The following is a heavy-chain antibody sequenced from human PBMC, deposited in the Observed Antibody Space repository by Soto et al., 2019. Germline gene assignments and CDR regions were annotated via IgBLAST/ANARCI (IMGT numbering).Heavy chain of an antibody. CDR2: IYHSGST. D-gene: IGHD1-7*01. CDR3: ARVPRTTFGMDV. J-gene: IGHJ6*02. V-gene: IGHV4-4*02. Sequence: SETLSLTCAVSGGSISSSNWWSWVRQPPGNGLEWIGEIYHSGSTNYNPSLKSRFTISVDKSKNQFSLKLSSVTAADTAVYYCARVPRTTFGMDVWGQGTTVTVSS. CDR1: GGSISSSNW.